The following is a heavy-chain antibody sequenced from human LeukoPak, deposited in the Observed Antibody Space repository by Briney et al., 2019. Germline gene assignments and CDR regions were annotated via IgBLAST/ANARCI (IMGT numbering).Heavy chain of an antibody. D-gene: IGHD5-18*01. CDR3: AKDLIAYSYGHAGRSNFDY. CDR2: ISGSGGST. Sequence: GGSLRLSCAASGFTVSSSHMSWVRQAPGKGLEWVSGISGSGGSTYYADSVKGHFTISRDNSKNTLYLQMNSLRAEDTAIYYCAKDLIAYSYGHAGRSNFDYWGQGTLVTVSS. V-gene: IGHV3-23*01. CDR1: GFTVSSSH. J-gene: IGHJ4*02.